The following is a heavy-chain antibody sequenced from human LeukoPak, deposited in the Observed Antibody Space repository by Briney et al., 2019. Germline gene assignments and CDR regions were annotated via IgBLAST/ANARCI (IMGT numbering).Heavy chain of an antibody. Sequence: GGSLRLSCAASGFTFSSYWMSWVRQAPGKGLEWVANVKQDGSETYYVDSVRGRFTISRDNAKNSLYLQMNSLRVEDTAMYYCARPLYGSGRSYYWGQGTLVTVSS. J-gene: IGHJ4*02. CDR1: GFTFSSYW. CDR2: VKQDGSET. D-gene: IGHD3-10*01. CDR3: ARPLYGSGRSYY. V-gene: IGHV3-7*04.